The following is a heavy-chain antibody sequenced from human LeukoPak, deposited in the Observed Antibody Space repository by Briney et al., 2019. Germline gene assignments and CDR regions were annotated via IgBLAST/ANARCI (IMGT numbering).Heavy chain of an antibody. CDR3: ASKGYAFDI. Sequence: PSETLSLTCTVSGGSISGWYWSWIRQPPGKGLEWIGNIYGSGYTNYNPSLKSRVTISVDTSKNQFSLKLSSVTAADTAVYYCASKGYAFDIWGQGTMVTVSS. CDR2: IYGSGYT. V-gene: IGHV4-59*01. CDR1: GGSISGWY. J-gene: IGHJ3*02.